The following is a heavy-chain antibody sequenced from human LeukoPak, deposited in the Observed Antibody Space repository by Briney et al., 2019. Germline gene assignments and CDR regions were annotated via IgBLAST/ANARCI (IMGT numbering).Heavy chain of an antibody. CDR2: INPNSGGT. Sequence: ASVKVSCKASGYTFTGYYMHWVRQAPGQGLEWMGWINPNSGGTNYAQKFQGRVTMTRDTSISTAYMELSRLRSDDTAVYYCARADPELRYCSGGSCYSVWFDPWGQGTLVTVSS. V-gene: IGHV1-2*02. CDR3: ARADPELRYCSGGSCYSVWFDP. CDR1: GYTFTGYY. D-gene: IGHD2-15*01. J-gene: IGHJ5*02.